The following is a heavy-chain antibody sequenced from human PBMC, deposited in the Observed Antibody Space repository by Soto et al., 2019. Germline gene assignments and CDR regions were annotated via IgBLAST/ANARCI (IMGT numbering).Heavy chain of an antibody. CDR1: GFSFSDHY. D-gene: IGHD6-19*01. Sequence: GGSLRLSCAASGFSFSDHYMDWVRQAPGKGLEWVGRTRNKAKSYTTEYAASVKGRFTISRDDSKNPLYLQMNSLKTEDTAVYYCARAMYSSDWKSFDYWGQGTLVTVSS. CDR2: TRNKAKSYTT. J-gene: IGHJ4*02. CDR3: ARAMYSSDWKSFDY. V-gene: IGHV3-72*01.